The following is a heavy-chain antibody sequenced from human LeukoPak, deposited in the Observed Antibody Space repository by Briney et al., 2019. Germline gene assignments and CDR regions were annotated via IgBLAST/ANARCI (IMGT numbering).Heavy chain of an antibody. CDR2: ISGSGDNT. V-gene: IGHV3-23*01. D-gene: IGHD3-3*01. J-gene: IGHJ6*02. CDR3: AKDRAEFWSGFGPQKPMDV. Sequence: PGGSLRLSCAASGFTFSSYAMNWVRQAPGKGLEWVSGISGSGDNTYYADSVKGRFTISRDNSKNTLYLQMNSLRAEDTAVYYCAKDRAEFWSGFGPQKPMDVWGQGATVTVSS. CDR1: GFTFSSYA.